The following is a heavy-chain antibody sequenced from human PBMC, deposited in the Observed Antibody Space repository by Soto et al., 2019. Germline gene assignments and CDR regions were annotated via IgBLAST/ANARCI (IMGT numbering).Heavy chain of an antibody. CDR1: GGIGSNYA. D-gene: IGHD4-17*01. V-gene: IGHV1-69*06. J-gene: IGHJ5*02. CDR2: IVPKFGTA. Sequence: QEHLVQSGAEVKKPGSSVKVSCRASGGIGSNYAISWVRQAPGQGLEWMGGIVPKFGTANYAQRFKGRVMISVDKSTNSVYIELTSLRSQYTAIYYWAREMASGDSRTWFDPWGQGTLVTVSS. CDR3: AREMASGDSRTWFDP.